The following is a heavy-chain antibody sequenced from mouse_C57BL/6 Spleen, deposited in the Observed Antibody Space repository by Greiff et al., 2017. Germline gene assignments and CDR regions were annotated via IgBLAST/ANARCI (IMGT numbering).Heavy chain of an antibody. CDR2: IYPGDGDT. D-gene: IGHD1-1*01. CDR1: GYAFSSSW. V-gene: IGHV1-82*01. CDR3: ERSTTVVAPVDY. Sequence: QVQLQQSGPELVKPGASVKISCKASGYAFSSSWMNWVKQRPGKGLEWIGRIYPGDGDTNYNGKFKGKATLTADKSSSTAYMQLSSLTSEDSAVYFCERSTTVVAPVDYWGQGTTPTVSS. J-gene: IGHJ2*01.